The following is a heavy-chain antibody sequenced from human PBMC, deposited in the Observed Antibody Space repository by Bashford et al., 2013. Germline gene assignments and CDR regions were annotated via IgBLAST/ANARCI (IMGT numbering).Heavy chain of an antibody. Sequence: GSLRLSCAASGFTFSRYWMSWVRQAPGKGLEWVANIKQDGSEKYYVDSVKGRFTISRDNAKNSLFLQMNSLRGEDTAVYYCARSCSNSCSIYYYYAMDVWGQGTTVTVSS. CDR2: IKQDGSEK. D-gene: IGHD2-2*01. V-gene: IGHV3-7*02. CDR1: GFTFSRYW. J-gene: IGHJ6*02. CDR3: ARSCSNSCSIYYYYAMDV.